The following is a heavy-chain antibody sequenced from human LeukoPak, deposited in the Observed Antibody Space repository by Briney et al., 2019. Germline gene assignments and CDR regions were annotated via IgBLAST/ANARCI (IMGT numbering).Heavy chain of an antibody. CDR2: ISWNSGSI. J-gene: IGHJ4*02. V-gene: IGHV3-9*01. D-gene: IGHD2-21*02. CDR1: GFTFDDYA. Sequence: PGRSLRLSCAASGFTFDDYAMHWVRQAPGKGLEWVSGISWNSGSIGYADSVKGRFTISRDNAKNSLFLQMDSLRAEDTAVYYCVRGTSRENGYGGDDPYWGQGTLVIVSP. CDR3: VRGTSRENGYGGDDPY.